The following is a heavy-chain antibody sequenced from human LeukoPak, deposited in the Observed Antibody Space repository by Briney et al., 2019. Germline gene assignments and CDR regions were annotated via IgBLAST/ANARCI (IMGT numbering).Heavy chain of an antibody. CDR2: FTSSSRSI. Sequence: GGSLRLSCAASGFTFSSYSMTWVRQAPGKGLEWVSSFTSSSRSIYYADSVKGRFTISRDNAQNSLYLQMNSLRAEDTAIYYCVRDRGTYRPIDYWGQGTLVTVSS. J-gene: IGHJ4*02. CDR1: GFTFSSYS. V-gene: IGHV3-21*04. CDR3: VRDRGTYRPIDY. D-gene: IGHD1-26*01.